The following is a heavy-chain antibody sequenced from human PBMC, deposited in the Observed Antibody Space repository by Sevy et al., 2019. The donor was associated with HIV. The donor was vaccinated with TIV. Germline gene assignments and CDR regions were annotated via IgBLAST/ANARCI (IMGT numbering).Heavy chain of an antibody. D-gene: IGHD3-22*01. V-gene: IGHV1-24*01. CDR1: RYSLNKFS. J-gene: IGHJ4*02. Sequence: ASVKVSCRISRYSLNKFSMHWVRQAPGKGLEWMGSFDPEDGERIYAQKFQGRFSMTEDTSTDTAYMELSSLRPDDTAVYYCAITQEYYSDTSGYFDYWGQGTLVTVSS. CDR2: FDPEDGER. CDR3: AITQEYYSDTSGYFDY.